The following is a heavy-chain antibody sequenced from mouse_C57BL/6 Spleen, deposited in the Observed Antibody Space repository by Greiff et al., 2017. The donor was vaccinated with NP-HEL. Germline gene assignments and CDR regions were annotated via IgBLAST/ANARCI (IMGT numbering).Heavy chain of an antibody. J-gene: IGHJ4*01. Sequence: EVKLVESGGGLVKPGGSLKLSCAASGFTFSSYAMSWVRQTPEKRLEWVATISDGGSYTYYPDNVKGRFTISRDNAKNNLYLQMSHLKSDDTAMYYCARDGAGSYLYYYAMDYWGQGTSVTVSS. D-gene: IGHD1-1*02. V-gene: IGHV5-4*01. CDR1: GFTFSSYA. CDR3: ARDGAGSYLYYYAMDY. CDR2: ISDGGSYT.